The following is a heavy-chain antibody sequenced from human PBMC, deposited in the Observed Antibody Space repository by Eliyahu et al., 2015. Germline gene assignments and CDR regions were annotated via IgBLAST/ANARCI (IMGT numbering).Heavy chain of an antibody. CDR1: GGSXSSYY. CDR2: IYYSGST. J-gene: IGHJ5*02. V-gene: IGHV4-59*01. Sequence: QVQLQESGPGLVKPSETLSLTCTVSGGSXSSYYWSWIRQPPGKGLEWIGYIYYSGSTNYNPSLKSRVTISVDTSKNQFSLKLSSVTAADTAVYYCARVREWGFRESMRVFWFDPWGQGTLVTVSS. D-gene: IGHD3-10*01. CDR3: ARVREWGFRESMRVFWFDP.